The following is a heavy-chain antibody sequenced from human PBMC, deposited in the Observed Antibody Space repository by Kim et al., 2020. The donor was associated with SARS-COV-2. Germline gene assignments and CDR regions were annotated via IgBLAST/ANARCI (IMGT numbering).Heavy chain of an antibody. J-gene: IGHJ6*01. CDR2: ISTSGSTI. Sequence: GGSLRLSCAASGFTFSTYEMNWVRQAPGKGLEWISYISTSGSTIYYADSVKGRFTISRDNATSSLSLQMHSLRADATAVYYCSRSLSCSSTSCFYGMDV. CDR1: GFTFSTYE. CDR3: SRSLSCSSTSCFYGMDV. D-gene: IGHD2-2*01. V-gene: IGHV3-48*03.